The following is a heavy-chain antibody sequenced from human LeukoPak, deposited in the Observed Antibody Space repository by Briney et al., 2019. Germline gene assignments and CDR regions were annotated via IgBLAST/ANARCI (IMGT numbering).Heavy chain of an antibody. CDR2: ISAYNGNT. CDR1: GYTFTSYG. J-gene: IGHJ6*02. D-gene: IGHD1-26*01. V-gene: IGHV1-18*03. Sequence: ASVKVSCKASGYTFTSYGISWVRQAPGQGLEWMGWISAYNGNTNYAQKLQGRVTMTTDTSTSTAYMELRSLRSDDMAVYYCARGTHSGSYYSFYYYYGMDVWGQGTTVTVSS. CDR3: ARGTHSGSYYSFYYYYGMDV.